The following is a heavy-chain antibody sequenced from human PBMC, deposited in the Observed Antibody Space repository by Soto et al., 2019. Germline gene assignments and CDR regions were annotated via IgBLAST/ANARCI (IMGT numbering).Heavy chain of an antibody. CDR3: AHRHVSPAYLDF. CDR2: IYWDDDK. J-gene: IGHJ4*02. CDR1: GFSLTTVGVG. Sequence: QITLRESGPALVKPTQTLTLTCTFSGFSLTTVGVGVAWIRQPPGKALEWLALIYWDDDKIYSPSHKSRFTVTKDTSKNHVVFTMSNLDPTDTATYHCAHRHVSPAYLDFWGQGTLVTVSS. V-gene: IGHV2-5*02.